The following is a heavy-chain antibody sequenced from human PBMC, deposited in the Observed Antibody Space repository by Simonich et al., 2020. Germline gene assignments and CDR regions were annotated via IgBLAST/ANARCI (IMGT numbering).Heavy chain of an antibody. Sequence: QVQLVQSGAEVKKPGASVKVSCKASGYTFTSYDINWVRQATGQGVEWMGWINPNSGHTGYAQKFQGRVTITRNTSISTAYMELSSLRSEDTAVYYCARDGIGAGDAFDIWGQGTMVTVSS. CDR3: ARDGIGAGDAFDI. CDR1: GYTFTSYD. V-gene: IGHV1-8*03. CDR2: INPNSGHT. J-gene: IGHJ3*02. D-gene: IGHD3-10*01.